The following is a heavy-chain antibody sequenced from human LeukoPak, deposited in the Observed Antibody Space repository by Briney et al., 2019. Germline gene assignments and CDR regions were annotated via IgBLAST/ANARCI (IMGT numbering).Heavy chain of an antibody. J-gene: IGHJ5*02. V-gene: IGHV1-18*01. CDR3: ARVVGITIFGVVIMNNWFDP. CDR1: GYTFTIYG. Sequence: ASVTVSFTASGYTFTIYGISWVRQAPGQGLEWMGWISAYNGDTNYAQKLQGRVTMTTDTSTSTAYMELRSLRSDDTAVYYCARVVGITIFGVVIMNNWFDPWGQGTLVTVSS. D-gene: IGHD3-3*01. CDR2: ISAYNGDT.